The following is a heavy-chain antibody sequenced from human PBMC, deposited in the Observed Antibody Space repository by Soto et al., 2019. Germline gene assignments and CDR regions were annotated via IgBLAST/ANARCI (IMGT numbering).Heavy chain of an antibody. V-gene: IGHV3-15*01. CDR2: IKSKTDGGTT. Sequence: GGSLRLSCAASGFTFSNAWMSWVRQAPGKGLEWVGRIKSKTDGGTTDYAAPVKGRFTISRDDSKNTLYLQMNSLKTEDTAVYYCTTDSAGSHPYYYYYYMDVWGKGTTVTVSS. J-gene: IGHJ6*03. CDR1: GFTFSNAW. D-gene: IGHD6-13*01. CDR3: TTDSAGSHPYYYYYYMDV.